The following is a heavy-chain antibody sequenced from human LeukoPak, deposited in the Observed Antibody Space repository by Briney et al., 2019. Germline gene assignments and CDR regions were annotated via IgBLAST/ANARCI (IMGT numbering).Heavy chain of an antibody. D-gene: IGHD6-13*01. V-gene: IGHV3-33*01. CDR2: IWCDGSNK. CDR1: GFTFSSYG. Sequence: GGSLRLSCAASGFTFSSYGMHWVRQAPGKGLEWVAVIWCDGSNKYYADSVKGRFTISRDNSKNTLYLQMNSLRAEDTAVYYCARDYSSSTGPYYYYGMDVWGQGTTVTVSS. CDR3: ARDYSSSTGPYYYYGMDV. J-gene: IGHJ6*02.